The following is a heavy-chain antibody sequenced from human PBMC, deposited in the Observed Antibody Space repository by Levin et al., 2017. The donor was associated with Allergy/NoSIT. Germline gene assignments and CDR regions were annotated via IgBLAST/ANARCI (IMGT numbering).Heavy chain of an antibody. CDR2: IYYSGST. J-gene: IGHJ5*02. Sequence: SSETLSLTCTVSGGSISSYYWSWIRQPPGKGLEWIGYIYYSGSTNYNPSLKSRVTISVDTSKNQFSLKLSSVTAADTAVYYCARVSYYYDSSGYYAQWFDPWGQGTLVTVSS. V-gene: IGHV4-59*01. CDR1: GGSISSYY. CDR3: ARVSYYYDSSGYYAQWFDP. D-gene: IGHD3-22*01.